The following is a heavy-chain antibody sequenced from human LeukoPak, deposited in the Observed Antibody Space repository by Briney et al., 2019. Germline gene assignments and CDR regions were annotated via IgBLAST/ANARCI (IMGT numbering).Heavy chain of an antibody. V-gene: IGHV4-31*03. D-gene: IGHD6-19*01. CDR3: ARDGNSSGWLGALLDYYGMDV. Sequence: SQTLSLTCTVSGGSISSGGYYWSWIRQHPGKGLEWIGYIYYSGSTYYNPSLKSRVTISVDTSKNQFSLKLSSVTAADTAVYYCARDGNSSGWLGALLDYYGMDVWGQGTTVTVSS. CDR2: IYYSGST. CDR1: GGSISSGGYY. J-gene: IGHJ6*02.